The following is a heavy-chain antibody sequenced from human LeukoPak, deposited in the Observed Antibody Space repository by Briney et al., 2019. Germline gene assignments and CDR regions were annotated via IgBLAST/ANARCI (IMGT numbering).Heavy chain of an antibody. CDR3: ARDVGARLPGY. Sequence: TSETLSLTCTVSGGSISSRYWSWIRQSAGKGLECIGRIHSSGNTNYFSSLKSRVTMSVDTSKNQFSLKLTSVTAADTAVYYCARDVGARLPGYWGQGTLVTVSS. J-gene: IGHJ4*02. CDR2: IHSSGNT. V-gene: IGHV4-4*07. CDR1: GGSISSRY. D-gene: IGHD6-6*01.